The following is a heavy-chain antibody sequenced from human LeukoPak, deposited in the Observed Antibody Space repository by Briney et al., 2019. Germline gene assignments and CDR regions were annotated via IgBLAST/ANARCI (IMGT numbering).Heavy chain of an antibody. V-gene: IGHV4-31*03. CDR2: IYYSGNT. CDR1: GDSISSGSYY. Sequence: SETLSLTCTVSGDSISSGSYYWSWIRQHPRKGLEWIGYIYYSGNTYYNPSLKSRVTISVDTSKNQFSLRLSSVTAADAAVYYCARARDCSGGSCFRFNWFDPWGQGTLVTVSS. J-gene: IGHJ5*02. CDR3: ARARDCSGGSCFRFNWFDP. D-gene: IGHD2-15*01.